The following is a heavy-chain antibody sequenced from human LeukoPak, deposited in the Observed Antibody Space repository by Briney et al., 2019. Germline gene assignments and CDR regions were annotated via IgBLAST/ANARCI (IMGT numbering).Heavy chain of an antibody. CDR2: IYYSGST. CDR3: AREIPYCSSTSCYGGAFDI. J-gene: IGHJ3*02. D-gene: IGHD2-2*01. Sequence: SETLSLTCTVSGGSISSSSYYWGWIRQPPGKGLEWIGSIYYSGSTYYNPSLKSRVTISVDTSKNQFSLKLTSVTAADTAVYYCAREIPYCSSTSCYGGAFDIWGQGTMVTVSS. CDR1: GGSISSSSYY. V-gene: IGHV4-39*02.